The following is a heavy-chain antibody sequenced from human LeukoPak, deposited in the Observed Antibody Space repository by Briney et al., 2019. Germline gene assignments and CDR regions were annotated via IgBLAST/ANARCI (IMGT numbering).Heavy chain of an antibody. V-gene: IGHV1-69*04. Sequence: GASVKVSCKASGGTFSSYAINWVRQAPGQGLEWMGRIIPILGIANYAQKFQGRVTITADKSTSTAYMELSSLRSEDTAVYYCARYYDSSGYYSDYYYYYGMDVWGQGTTVTVSS. CDR2: IIPILGIA. CDR1: GGTFSSYA. CDR3: ARYYDSSGYYSDYYYYYGMDV. J-gene: IGHJ6*02. D-gene: IGHD3-22*01.